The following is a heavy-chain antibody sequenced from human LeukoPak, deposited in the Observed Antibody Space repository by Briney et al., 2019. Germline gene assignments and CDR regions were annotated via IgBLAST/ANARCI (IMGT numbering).Heavy chain of an antibody. CDR1: GASISSGGYF. V-gene: IGHV4-61*02. D-gene: IGHD2-8*01. Sequence: SETLSLTCTVSGASISSGGYFWSWIRQPAGKGVEWIGRIETSGSTNYNPSLKSRVTISVDTSKDQFSLKLRSVTAADTAVYYCARALCIKGICEWFDPWGQGTLVTVYS. CDR2: IETSGST. J-gene: IGHJ5*02. CDR3: ARALCIKGICEWFDP.